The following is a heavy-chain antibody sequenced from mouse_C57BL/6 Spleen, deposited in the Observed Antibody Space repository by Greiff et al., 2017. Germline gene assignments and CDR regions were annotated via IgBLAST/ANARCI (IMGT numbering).Heavy chain of an antibody. CDR2: IHPTSGST. CDR1: GYTFTSYW. V-gene: IGHV1-64*01. D-gene: IGHD1-2*01. Sequence: VQLHQPGAELVKPGASVKLSCKASGYTFTSYWMHWVKQRPGQGLEWIGMIHPTSGSTNYNETFKSKATLTVDKSSSTADMQLSSRTSEDAAVYYGARENYYGLSWFAYWGQGTLVSVSA. CDR3: ARENYYGLSWFAY. J-gene: IGHJ3*01.